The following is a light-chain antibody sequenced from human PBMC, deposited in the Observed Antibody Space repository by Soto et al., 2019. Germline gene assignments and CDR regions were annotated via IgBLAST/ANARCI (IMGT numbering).Light chain of an antibody. CDR1: SSDVGGYNY. J-gene: IGLJ1*01. V-gene: IGLV2-14*01. CDR2: DVS. Sequence: QSVLTQPASVSGSPGQSITISCTGTSSDVGGYNYVSWYQQHPGKAPKLMIYDVSNRPSGVSNRFSGSKSGNTASLTISGLQAEDEADYYCSSYTSSSNYVFGNGTKLTVL. CDR3: SSYTSSSNYV.